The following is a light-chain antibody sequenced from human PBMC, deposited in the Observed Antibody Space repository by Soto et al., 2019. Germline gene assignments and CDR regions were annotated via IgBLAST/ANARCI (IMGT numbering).Light chain of an antibody. J-gene: IGKJ3*01. V-gene: IGKV3-11*01. Sequence: EIVLTQSPAILSLSPGERATLSCRASQSVYTHLAWYQQKPGQAPRLLIYDTSNRASGVPARFSGSGSGTDFTLTISSLEPEDFAVYFCRQRSDWPFTFGHGAKVDIK. CDR3: RQRSDWPFT. CDR1: QSVYTH. CDR2: DTS.